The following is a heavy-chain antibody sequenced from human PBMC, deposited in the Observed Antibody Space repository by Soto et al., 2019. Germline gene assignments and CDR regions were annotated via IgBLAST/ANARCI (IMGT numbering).Heavy chain of an antibody. CDR1: GSSISPYY. D-gene: IGHD4-17*01. J-gene: IGHJ4*02. V-gene: IGHV4-59*01. Sequence: KASETLSLTCIVSGSSISPYYWTWIRQPPGKGLEWLGNVYYRGTTNYNPSLKSRITMSVDMSKNYCSLKLTSVTAADTAVYFCARVGGYYGDYPNFDYWGQGVLVTVSS. CDR3: ARVGGYYGDYPNFDY. CDR2: VYYRGTT.